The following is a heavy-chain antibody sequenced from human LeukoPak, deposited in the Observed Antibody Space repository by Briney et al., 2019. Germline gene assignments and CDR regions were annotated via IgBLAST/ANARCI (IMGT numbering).Heavy chain of an antibody. CDR3: ARLPRSSGWYGYYYYMDV. D-gene: IGHD6-19*01. V-gene: IGHV1-8*03. CDR1: GYTFTSYD. CDR2: MNPNSGNT. J-gene: IGHJ6*03. Sequence: ASVKVSCKASGYTFTSYDINWVRQATGQGLEWMGWMNPNSGNTGYAQKFQGRVTITRNTSISTAYMELSSLRSEDTAVYYCARLPRSSGWYGYYYYMDVWGKGTTVTVSS.